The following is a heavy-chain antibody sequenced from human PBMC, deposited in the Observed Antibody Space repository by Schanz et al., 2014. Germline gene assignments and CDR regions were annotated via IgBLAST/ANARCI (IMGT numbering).Heavy chain of an antibody. CDR1: GYTFNNHG. CDR2: ISVYHGHT. J-gene: IGHJ4*02. D-gene: IGHD6-13*01. Sequence: QGQLVQSGAEVKKPGASVKVSCKASGYTFNNHGISWVRQAPGQGLEWMGWISVYHGHTNYAEKVHGRVTMTRDTSTSTVYMELSSLRSEDTAVYYCARDGEAAAGCDYWGQGTLVTVSS. CDR3: ARDGEAAAGCDY. V-gene: IGHV1-18*01.